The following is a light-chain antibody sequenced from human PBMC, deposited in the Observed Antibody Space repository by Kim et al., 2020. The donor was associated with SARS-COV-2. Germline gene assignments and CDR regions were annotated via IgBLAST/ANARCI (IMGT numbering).Light chain of an antibody. CDR1: QSVGSN. V-gene: IGKV3-15*01. CDR3: QQYNNWPPWT. Sequence: SPGESATLSCRASQSVGSNLAWYQQKPGQPPRLLIYGASTRATGIPARFSGSGSGTEFTLTISSLESEDFAVYYCQQYNNWPPWTFGQGTKVDIK. CDR2: GAS. J-gene: IGKJ1*01.